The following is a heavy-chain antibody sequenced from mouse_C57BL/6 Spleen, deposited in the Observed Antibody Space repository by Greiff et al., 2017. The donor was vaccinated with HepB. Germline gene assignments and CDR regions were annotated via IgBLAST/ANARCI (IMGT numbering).Heavy chain of an antibody. CDR3: ARVITTVVRAMDY. J-gene: IGHJ4*01. CDR1: GYSFTGYY. D-gene: IGHD1-1*01. CDR2: INPSTGGT. V-gene: IGHV1-42*01. Sequence: EVQLQQSGPELVKPGASVKISCKASGYSFTGYYMNWVKQSPEKSLEWIGEINPSTGGTTYNQKFKAKATLTVDKSSITAYMQLKSLTSEDSAVYYCARVITTVVRAMDYWGQGTSVTVSS.